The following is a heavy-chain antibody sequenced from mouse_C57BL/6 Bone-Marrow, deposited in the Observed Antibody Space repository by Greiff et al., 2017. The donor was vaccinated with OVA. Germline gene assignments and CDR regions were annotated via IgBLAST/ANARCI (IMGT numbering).Heavy chain of an antibody. J-gene: IGHJ2*01. D-gene: IGHD2-2*01. V-gene: IGHV1-69*01. CDR1: GYTFTSYW. Sequence: VQLQQPGAELVMPGASVKLSCKASGYTFTSYWMHWVKQRPGQGLEWIGEIDPSDSYTNYNQKFKGKSTLTVDKSSSTAYMQLSSLTSEDSAVYYCAKSESTMVKTYDYWGQGTTLTVSS. CDR3: AKSESTMVKTYDY. CDR2: IDPSDSYT.